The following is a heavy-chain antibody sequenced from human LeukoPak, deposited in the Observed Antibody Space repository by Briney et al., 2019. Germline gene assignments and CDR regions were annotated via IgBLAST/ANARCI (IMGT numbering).Heavy chain of an antibody. J-gene: IGHJ6*02. V-gene: IGHV3-7*01. CDR1: TFTFSNYW. CDR2: INQNGSEK. D-gene: IGHD2-2*01. Sequence: GGSLRLSCAASTFTFSNYWMSWVRQAPGKGLEWVANINQNGSEKYYADSVKGRFTFSRDDAKNSLYLQMNCLRAEDTAVYYCARAQSGHCSSTSCYDYGMDVRGQGTTVTVSS. CDR3: ARAQSGHCSSTSCYDYGMDV.